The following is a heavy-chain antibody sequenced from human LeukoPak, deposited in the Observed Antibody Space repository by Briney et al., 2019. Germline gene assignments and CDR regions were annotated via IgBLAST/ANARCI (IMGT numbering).Heavy chain of an antibody. V-gene: IGHV3-9*01. D-gene: IGHD6-19*01. CDR1: GFTFDDYA. CDR3: AKPRGSGWAPFDY. J-gene: IGHJ4*02. CDR2: ISWNSGSI. Sequence: GGSLRLSCAASGFTFDDYAMHWVRQAPGKGLEWVSGISWNSGSIGYADSVKGRFTISRDNSKNTLYLQMNSLRAEDTAVYYCAKPRGSGWAPFDYWGQGTLVTVSS.